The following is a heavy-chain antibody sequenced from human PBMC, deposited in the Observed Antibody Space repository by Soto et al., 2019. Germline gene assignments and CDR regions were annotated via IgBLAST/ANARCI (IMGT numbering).Heavy chain of an antibody. V-gene: IGHV1-69*06. CDR1: GGTFSSYA. J-gene: IGHJ5*02. D-gene: IGHD6-19*01. CDR3: ARGSIAVAVRYWFDP. CDR2: IIPIFGTA. Sequence: ASVKVSCKASGGTFSSYAISWVRQAPGQGLEWMGGIIPIFGTANYAQKFQGRVTITADKSTSTAYMELSSLRSEDTAAYYCARGSIAVAVRYWFDPWGQGPLVTVSS.